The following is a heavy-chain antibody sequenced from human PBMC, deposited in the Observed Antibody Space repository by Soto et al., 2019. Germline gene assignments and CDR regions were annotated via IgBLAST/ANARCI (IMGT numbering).Heavy chain of an antibody. CDR1: GDSVTSGSYY. J-gene: IGHJ6*02. CDR2: ISYTGRT. Sequence: LSLTCLVSGDSVTSGSYYWTWLRQPPGKGLEWIGYISYTGRTKYNPSLQSRVTISVDTSKNDFSLNLSSVTAADTAVYFCAREWGLLPYYVMNVWGHGTAVTVSS. CDR3: AREWGLLPYYVMNV. V-gene: IGHV4-61*03. D-gene: IGHD7-27*01.